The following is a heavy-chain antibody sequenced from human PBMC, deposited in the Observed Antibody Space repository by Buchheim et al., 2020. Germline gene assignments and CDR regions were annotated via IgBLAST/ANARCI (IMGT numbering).Heavy chain of an antibody. CDR3: ARVYGDPNYYYYYGMDV. Sequence: QVQLVESGGGVVQPGRSLRLSCAASGFTFSSYGMHWVRQAPGKGLEWVAVIWYDGSNKYYADSVKGRFTISRDNSKNTLYLQMNSLRAEDTAVYYWARVYGDPNYYYYYGMDVWGQGTT. V-gene: IGHV3-33*01. CDR2: IWYDGSNK. CDR1: GFTFSSYG. D-gene: IGHD4-17*01. J-gene: IGHJ6*02.